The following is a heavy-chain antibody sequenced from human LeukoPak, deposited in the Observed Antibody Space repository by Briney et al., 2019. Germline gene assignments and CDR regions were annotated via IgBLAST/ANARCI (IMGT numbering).Heavy chain of an antibody. CDR1: GFTFSSYG. J-gene: IGHJ4*02. CDR2: IRYDGSNK. CDR3: VKAQYDFWSGYYFDL. Sequence: GGSLRLSCATSGFTFSSYGMHWVRQAPGKGLEWVAYIRYDGSNKYYADSVKGRFTISRDNSKNTLHLQMNSLRAEDTAVYYCVKAQYDFWSGYYFDLWGQGTLVTVSS. D-gene: IGHD3-3*01. V-gene: IGHV3-30*02.